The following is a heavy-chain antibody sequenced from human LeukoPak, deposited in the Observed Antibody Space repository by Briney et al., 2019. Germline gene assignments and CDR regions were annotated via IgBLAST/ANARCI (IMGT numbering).Heavy chain of an antibody. CDR1: GGSISSSSYY. CDR2: IYYSGST. V-gene: IGHV4-39*07. CDR3: ARDYGDRRTDAFDI. D-gene: IGHD4-17*01. J-gene: IGHJ3*02. Sequence: PSETLSLTCTVSGGSISSSSYYWGWIRQPPGKGLEWIGSIYYSGSTYYNPSLKSRVTISVDTSKNQFSLKLSSVTAADTAVYYCARDYGDRRTDAFDIWGQGTMVTVSS.